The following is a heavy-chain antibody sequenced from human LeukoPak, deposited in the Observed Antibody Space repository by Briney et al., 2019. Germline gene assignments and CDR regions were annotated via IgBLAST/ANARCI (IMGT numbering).Heavy chain of an antibody. J-gene: IGHJ4*02. Sequence: ASVKVSCKASGYTFTSYGISWVRQAPGQGLEWMGWISAYNGNTNYAQKFQGRVTITTDESTSTAYMELSSLRSEDTAVYYCARELRGYSSGWPLYYFDYWGQGTLVTVSS. CDR2: ISAYNGNT. CDR3: ARELRGYSSGWPLYYFDY. D-gene: IGHD6-19*01. CDR1: GYTFTSYG. V-gene: IGHV1-18*01.